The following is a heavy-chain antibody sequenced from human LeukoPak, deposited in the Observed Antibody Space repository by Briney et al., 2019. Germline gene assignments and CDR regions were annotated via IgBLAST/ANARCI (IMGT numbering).Heavy chain of an antibody. CDR3: ARGSGAYGDFDY. CDR2: INSDGSST. J-gene: IGHJ4*02. Sequence: GGSLRLSCAASGFSFSGNWMHWVRQAPGKGLVWVSRINSDGSSTNYADSVRGRFTISRDNAKSTVYLQVNSLRVEDTAVYYCARGSGAYGDFDYWGQGTLVTVSS. D-gene: IGHD6-19*01. V-gene: IGHV3-74*01. CDR1: GFSFSGNW.